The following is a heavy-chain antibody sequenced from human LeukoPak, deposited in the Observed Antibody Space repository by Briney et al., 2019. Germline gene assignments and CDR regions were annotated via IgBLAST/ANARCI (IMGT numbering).Heavy chain of an antibody. D-gene: IGHD6-19*01. Sequence: SETLSLTCTVSGGSISSYYWSWIRQPPGKGLEWIGYIYDSGSTKYNPSLKSRVTISVDTSKKQFSLKLSSVTAADTAVYYCARGPLHSSGWPYYFDYWGQGILVTVSS. J-gene: IGHJ4*02. CDR2: IYDSGST. CDR1: GGSISSYY. CDR3: ARGPLHSSGWPYYFDY. V-gene: IGHV4-59*01.